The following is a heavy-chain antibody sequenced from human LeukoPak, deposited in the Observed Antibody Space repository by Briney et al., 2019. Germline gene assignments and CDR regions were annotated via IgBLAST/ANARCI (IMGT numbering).Heavy chain of an antibody. Sequence: PGGSLRLSCAASGFTFSSYAMSWVRQAPGKGLEWVANINLDGGDKSYVGSVKGRFTISRDNAKNSLYLQMNSLGAEDTAVYYCARDYDYSLDYWGQGTLVTVSS. D-gene: IGHD4/OR15-4a*01. V-gene: IGHV3-7*01. CDR2: INLDGGDK. J-gene: IGHJ4*02. CDR1: GFTFSSYA. CDR3: ARDYDYSLDY.